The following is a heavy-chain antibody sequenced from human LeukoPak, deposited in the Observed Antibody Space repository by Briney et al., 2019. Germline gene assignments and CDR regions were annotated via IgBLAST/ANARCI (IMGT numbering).Heavy chain of an antibody. V-gene: IGHV3-66*03. D-gene: IGHD3-10*01. CDR2: IYSDNT. Sequence: PGGSLRLSCTVSGFTVSSNSMSWVRQAPGKGLEWVSFIYSDNTHYSDSVKGRFTISRDNSKNTLYLQMNSLRAEDTAVYYCAKVSWYYGSGKNPTDYWGQGTLVTVSS. CDR3: AKVSWYYGSGKNPTDY. CDR1: GFTVSSNS. J-gene: IGHJ4*02.